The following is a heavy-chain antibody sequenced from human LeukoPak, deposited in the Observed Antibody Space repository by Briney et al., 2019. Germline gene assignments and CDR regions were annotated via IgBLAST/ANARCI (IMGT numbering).Heavy chain of an antibody. J-gene: IGHJ4*02. CDR2: ISYDGSNK. CDR1: GFTFSSYA. V-gene: IGHV3-30-3*01. CDR3: ARASGGPIDY. Sequence: PGGSLRLSCAASGFTFSSYAMHWVRQAPGKGLEWVAVISYDGSNKYYADSVKGRFTISRDNSKNTLYLQMNSLRAEDTAVYYCARASGGPIDYWGQGTLVTVSS. D-gene: IGHD6-19*01.